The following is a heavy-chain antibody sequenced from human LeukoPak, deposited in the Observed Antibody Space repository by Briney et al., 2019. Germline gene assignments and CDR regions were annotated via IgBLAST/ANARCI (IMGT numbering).Heavy chain of an antibody. J-gene: IGHJ4*02. CDR1: GFTFSSYS. Sequence: GGSLRLSCAASGFTFSSYSMNWVRQAPGKGLEWVSSISSSSSYIYYADSVKGRFTISRDNAKNSLYLQMNSPRAEDTAVYYCAREGSSGYKHDYWGQGTLVTVSS. CDR2: ISSSSSYI. D-gene: IGHD3-22*01. CDR3: AREGSSGYKHDY. V-gene: IGHV3-21*01.